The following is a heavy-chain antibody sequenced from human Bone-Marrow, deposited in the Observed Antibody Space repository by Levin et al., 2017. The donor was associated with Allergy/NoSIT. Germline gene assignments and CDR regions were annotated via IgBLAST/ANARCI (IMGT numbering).Heavy chain of an antibody. D-gene: IGHD6-19*01. CDR3: AREQWLVRYYYYGMDV. Sequence: GGSLRLSCAASGFTFSSYSMNWVRQAPGKGLEWVSSISSSSSYIYYADSVKGRFTISRDNAKNSLYLQMNSLRAEDTAVYYCAREQWLVRYYYYGMDVWGQGTTVTVSS. V-gene: IGHV3-21*01. CDR1: GFTFSSYS. CDR2: ISSSSSYI. J-gene: IGHJ6*02.